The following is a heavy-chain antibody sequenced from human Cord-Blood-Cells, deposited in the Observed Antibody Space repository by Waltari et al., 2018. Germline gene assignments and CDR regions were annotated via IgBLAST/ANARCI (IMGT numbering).Heavy chain of an antibody. Sequence: EVQLVESGGGLVQPGGSLSLSCAASGFTFSSYSMNWVRQAPGKGLGVVSVISSSSTTIYYADSVQGRFTISRDNAKNSLYLQMNSLRAEDTAVYYCARDRGRAGFDYWGQGSLVTVSS. J-gene: IGHJ4*02. CDR2: ISSSSTTI. CDR3: ARDRGRAGFDY. CDR1: GFTFSSYS. V-gene: IGHV3-48*01. D-gene: IGHD3-16*01.